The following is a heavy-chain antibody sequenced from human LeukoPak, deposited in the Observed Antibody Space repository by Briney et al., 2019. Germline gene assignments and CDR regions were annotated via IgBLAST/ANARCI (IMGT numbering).Heavy chain of an antibody. J-gene: IGHJ4*02. CDR1: GYTFTSYG. V-gene: IGHV1-18*01. Sequence: ASVKVSCKASGYTFTSYGISWVRQAPGQGLEWMGWISAYNGNTNYAQKLQGRVTMTTDTSTSTAYMELRSLRSDDTAVYYCARDLRSPYYYGSGSYREYFDYWGQGTLVTVSS. CDR3: ARDLRSPYYYGSGSYREYFDY. D-gene: IGHD3-10*01. CDR2: ISAYNGNT.